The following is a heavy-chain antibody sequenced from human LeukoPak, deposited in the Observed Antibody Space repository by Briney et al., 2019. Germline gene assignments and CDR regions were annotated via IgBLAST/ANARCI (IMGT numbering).Heavy chain of an antibody. CDR1: GGSISSYY. J-gene: IGHJ4*02. Sequence: SETLSLTCTVSGGSISSYYWSWVRQPPGKGLGWIGYIYYSGSTNYNPSLKSRVTISVDTSKNQFSLKVSSVTAADTAVYYCARERYSGYDWFDYWGQGTLVTVSS. V-gene: IGHV4-59*01. CDR2: IYYSGST. CDR3: ARERYSGYDWFDY. D-gene: IGHD5-12*01.